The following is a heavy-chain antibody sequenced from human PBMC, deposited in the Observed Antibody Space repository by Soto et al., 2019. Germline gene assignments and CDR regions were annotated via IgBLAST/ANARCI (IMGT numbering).Heavy chain of an antibody. Sequence: QVQLMQSGAEVKKPGASVKVSCKASGYTFTSYGISWVRQAPGQGLEWMGWISAYNGNTNYAQKLQGRVTMTTDTSTSTAYMELRSLRSDDTAVYYCAAVGVVPAATNPTNYYYGMDVWGQGTTVTVSS. J-gene: IGHJ6*02. CDR3: AAVGVVPAATNPTNYYYGMDV. CDR2: ISAYNGNT. CDR1: GYTFTSYG. D-gene: IGHD2-2*01. V-gene: IGHV1-18*01.